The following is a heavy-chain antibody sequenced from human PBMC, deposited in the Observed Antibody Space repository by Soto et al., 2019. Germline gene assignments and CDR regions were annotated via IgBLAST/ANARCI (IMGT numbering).Heavy chain of an antibody. CDR2: ISYDGSNK. Sequence: GGSLRLSCAASGFTFSSHAMSWVRQAPGKGLEWVAVISYDGSNKYYADSVKGRFTISRDNSKNTLYLQMNSLRAEDTAVYYCENTGWFGELFDYWGQETLVTVPS. V-gene: IGHV3-30*03. CDR1: GFTFSSHA. CDR3: ENTGWFGELFDY. D-gene: IGHD3-10*01. J-gene: IGHJ4*02.